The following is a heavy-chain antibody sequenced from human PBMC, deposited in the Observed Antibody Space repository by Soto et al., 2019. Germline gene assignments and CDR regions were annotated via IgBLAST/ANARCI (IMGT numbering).Heavy chain of an antibody. Sequence: SVKVSCKASEGTFSSYAISWVRQAPGQGLEWMGGIIPIFGTANYAQKFQGRVTITAGKSTSTAYMELSSLRSEDTAVYYCARWDIVVVPAADPPSYYYYGMDVWGQGTTVTVSS. J-gene: IGHJ6*02. CDR2: IIPIFGTA. CDR1: EGTFSSYA. CDR3: ARWDIVVVPAADPPSYYYYGMDV. D-gene: IGHD2-2*01. V-gene: IGHV1-69*06.